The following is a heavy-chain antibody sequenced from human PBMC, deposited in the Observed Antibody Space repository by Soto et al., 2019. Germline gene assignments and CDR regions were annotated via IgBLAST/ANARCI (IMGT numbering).Heavy chain of an antibody. V-gene: IGHV5-10-1*01. D-gene: IGHD6-13*01. J-gene: IGHJ4*02. CDR1: GYSFSSYW. CDR3: ARSPRSSPYFDY. Sequence: GESLKISCKGSGYSFSSYWITWVRQKPGEALEWMGRISPSDSYTDYSPTFQGHVSISTDRSIGTAYLQWSSLEASDSAFYFCARSPRSSPYFDYWGQGTLVTVSS. CDR2: ISPSDSYT.